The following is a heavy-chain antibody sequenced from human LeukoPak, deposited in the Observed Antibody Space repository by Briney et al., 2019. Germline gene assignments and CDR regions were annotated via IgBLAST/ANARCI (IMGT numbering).Heavy chain of an antibody. CDR2: MNPNSGNT. D-gene: IGHD6-19*01. CDR3: ARGVGIHSWLGRFDP. Sequence: ASVKVSCKASGYTFTSYDINWVRQATGQGLEWMGWMNPNSGNTGNAQKFQGRVTMTRNTSISTAYMELSSLRSEDTAVYYCARGVGIHSWLGRFDPWGQGTLVTVSS. CDR1: GYTFTSYD. J-gene: IGHJ5*02. V-gene: IGHV1-8*01.